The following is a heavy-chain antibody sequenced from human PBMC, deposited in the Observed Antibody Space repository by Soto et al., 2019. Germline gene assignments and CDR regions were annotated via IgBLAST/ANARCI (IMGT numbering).Heavy chain of an antibody. CDR1: GDSISSSNW. CDR3: ATNAVAGTPIDY. CDR2: IYHSGST. J-gene: IGHJ4*02. Sequence: QVQLQESGPGLVKPSGTLSLTCAVSGDSISSSNWWTWVRQPPGKGLEWIGEIYHSGSTSYNPSLKSRGTISVDKSKNHFSLKLSSVTAADTAVYYCATNAVAGTPIDYWGQGTLVTVSS. V-gene: IGHV4-4*02. D-gene: IGHD6-19*01.